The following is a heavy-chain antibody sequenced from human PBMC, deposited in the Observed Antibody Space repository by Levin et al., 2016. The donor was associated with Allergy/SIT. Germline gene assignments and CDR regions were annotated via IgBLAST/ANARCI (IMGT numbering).Heavy chain of an antibody. CDR2: ISSSGSTI. J-gene: IGHJ4*02. Sequence: WIRQPPGKGLEWVSYISSSGSTIYYADSVKGRFTISRDNAKNSLYLQMNSLRAEDTAVYYCARDTRQWEPNRWGQGTLVTVSS. D-gene: IGHD1-26*01. V-gene: IGHV3-11*01. CDR3: ARDTRQWEPNR.